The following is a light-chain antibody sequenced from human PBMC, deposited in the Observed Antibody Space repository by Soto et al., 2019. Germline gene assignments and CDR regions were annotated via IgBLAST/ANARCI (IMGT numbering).Light chain of an antibody. Sequence: QSVLTQPASVSGSPGQSITISCGGTSSDVGAYIYVSWYQQFPGKAPKLILYEVNNRPSGVSNRFSGSTSGTTASLTISGLQPEDEADYYCSAYSDIDTKVFGTGTKVTVL. CDR2: EVN. CDR3: SAYSDIDTKV. J-gene: IGLJ1*01. V-gene: IGLV2-14*03. CDR1: SSDVGAYIY.